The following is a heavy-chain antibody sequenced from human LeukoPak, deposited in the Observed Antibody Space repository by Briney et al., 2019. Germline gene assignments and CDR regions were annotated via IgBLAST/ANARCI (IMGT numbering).Heavy chain of an antibody. CDR3: AREFRYFDWLYYDY. Sequence: VKVSCKASGYTFTSYVISWVRQAPGQGLEWMGWLSQDRVTMTTDTSTSTAYMELRSLRSDDTAVYYCAREFRYFDWLYYDYWGQGTLLTVSS. V-gene: IGHV1-18*01. CDR1: GYTFTSYV. J-gene: IGHJ4*02. D-gene: IGHD3-9*01. CDR2: LS.